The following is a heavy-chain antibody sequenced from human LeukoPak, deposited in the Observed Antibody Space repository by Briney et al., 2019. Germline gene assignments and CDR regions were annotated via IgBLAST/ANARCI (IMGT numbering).Heavy chain of an antibody. CDR2: IYSGGTT. Sequence: GGSLRLSCRESGFTVNSSYMGWVRQAPGKGLEWLSVIYSGGTTYYADSVKGRFTISRDNSKNTVYLQMNSLRAEDTAVYYCARGVHNDYSPCFDHWGQGTLVTVSS. CDR1: GFTVNSSY. V-gene: IGHV3-66*01. J-gene: IGHJ4*02. CDR3: ARGVHNDYSPCFDH. D-gene: IGHD4-11*01.